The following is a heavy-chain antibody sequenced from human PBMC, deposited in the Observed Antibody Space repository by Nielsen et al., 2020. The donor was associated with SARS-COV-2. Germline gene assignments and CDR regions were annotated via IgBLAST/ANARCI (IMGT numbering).Heavy chain of an antibody. D-gene: IGHD3-22*01. V-gene: IGHV4-59*01. CDR2: IYYSGST. CDR1: GGSISSYY. J-gene: IGHJ6*02. CDR3: ARAKDEYYYDSSGRRSRYMDV. Sequence: SETLSLTCTVSGGSISSYYWRWIRQPPGKGLEWIGYIYYSGSTNYNHSLKSRVTISVDTSKNQFSLKLSSVTAADTAVYYCARAKDEYYYDSSGRRSRYMDVWGQGTTVTVSS.